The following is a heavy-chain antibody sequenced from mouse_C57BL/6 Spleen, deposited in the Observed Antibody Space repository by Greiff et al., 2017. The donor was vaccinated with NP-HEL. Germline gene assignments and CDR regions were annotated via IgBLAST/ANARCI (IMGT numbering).Heavy chain of an antibody. CDR2: INPNNGGT. J-gene: IGHJ3*01. Sequence: EVQLQQSGPELVKPGASVKMSCKASGYTFTDYNMHWVKQSHGKSLEWIGYINPNNGGTSYNQKFKGKATLTVNKSSSTAYMELRSLTSEDSAVYYCARTGIRDYDSWFAYWGQGTLVTVSA. V-gene: IGHV1-22*01. CDR3: ARTGIRDYDSWFAY. D-gene: IGHD2-4*01. CDR1: GYTFTDYN.